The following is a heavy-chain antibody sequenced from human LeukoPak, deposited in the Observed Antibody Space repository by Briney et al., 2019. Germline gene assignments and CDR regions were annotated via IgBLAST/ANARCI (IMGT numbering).Heavy chain of an antibody. CDR1: GGTFSSYA. D-gene: IGHD3-10*01. Sequence: GASVKVSCKASGGTFSSYAISWVRQAPGQGLEWMGGIIPIFGTANYAQKFQGRATITADESTSTAYMELSSLRAEDTAVYYCAREVGFQSWFDPWGQGTLVTVSS. CDR3: AREVGFQSWFDP. J-gene: IGHJ5*02. V-gene: IGHV1-69*13. CDR2: IIPIFGTA.